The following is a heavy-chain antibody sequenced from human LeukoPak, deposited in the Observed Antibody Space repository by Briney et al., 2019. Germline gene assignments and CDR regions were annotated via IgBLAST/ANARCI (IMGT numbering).Heavy chain of an antibody. Sequence: PSETQSLTCTVSGGSISSGSYYWSWIRQPAGKGLEWIGRIYTSGSTNYNPSLKSRVTISVDTSKNQFSLKLSSVTAADTAVYYCAGEYSSGWYWYDPWGQGTLVTVSS. CDR3: AGEYSSGWYWYDP. CDR1: GGSISSGSYY. J-gene: IGHJ5*02. D-gene: IGHD6-19*01. CDR2: IYTSGST. V-gene: IGHV4-61*02.